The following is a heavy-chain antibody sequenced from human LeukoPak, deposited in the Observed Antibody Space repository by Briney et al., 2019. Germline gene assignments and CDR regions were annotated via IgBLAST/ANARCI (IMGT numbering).Heavy chain of an antibody. CDR1: GFTFSSYG. D-gene: IGHD1-26*01. Sequence: GRSLRLSCAASGFTFSSYGMHWVRQAPGKGLEWVSYISSSGSTIYYADSVRGRFTIYRDNGKNSLYLQMNSLRAEDTAVYYCARVTSGSYDFDYWGQGTLVTVSS. V-gene: IGHV3-48*04. CDR3: ARVTSGSYDFDY. CDR2: ISSSGSTI. J-gene: IGHJ4*02.